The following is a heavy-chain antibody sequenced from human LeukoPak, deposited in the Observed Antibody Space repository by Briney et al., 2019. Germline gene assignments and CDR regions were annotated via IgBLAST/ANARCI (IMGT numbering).Heavy chain of an antibody. V-gene: IGHV3-48*04. Sequence: GGSLRLSCAASGFTFSSYSMNWVRQAPGRGLEWLSYIDTSGSTVYYTDSVKGRFTISRDNPKISLYMQMNSLSAEDTAVYYCASRSSTWYRMANWFDPWGQGTLVTVSS. CDR2: IDTSGSTV. CDR1: GFTFSSYS. CDR3: ASRSSTWYRMANWFDP. D-gene: IGHD2-2*01. J-gene: IGHJ5*02.